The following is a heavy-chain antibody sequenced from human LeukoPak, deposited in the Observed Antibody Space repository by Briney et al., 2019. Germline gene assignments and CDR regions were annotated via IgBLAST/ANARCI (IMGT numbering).Heavy chain of an antibody. J-gene: IGHJ4*02. CDR1: GGTFSSYA. Sequence: SVKVSCKASGGTFSSYAISWVRQAPGQGLEWMGGIIPIFGTANYAQRFQGRVTITADESTTTAHMEVSSLRSEDTAVYYCARGEVPPHYFDSWGQGTLVTVSS. V-gene: IGHV1-69*13. CDR3: ARGEVPPHYFDS. CDR2: IIPIFGTA.